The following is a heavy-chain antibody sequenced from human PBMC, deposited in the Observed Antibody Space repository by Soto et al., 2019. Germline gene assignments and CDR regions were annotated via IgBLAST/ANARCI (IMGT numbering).Heavy chain of an antibody. CDR1: GGTFSTYT. CDR3: ARDDGNNSVALGI. D-gene: IGHD2-8*01. Sequence: QVQLVQSGAEVKKPGSSVKVSCKASGGTFSTYTISWLRQAPGQGPEWMGGIFPTFGAANYAQNCQGRVTMTADECTTTAYMELSSLRYEDTAMYYCARDDGNNSVALGIWGQGTMTTVSS. J-gene: IGHJ3*02. V-gene: IGHV1-69*01. CDR2: IFPTFGAA.